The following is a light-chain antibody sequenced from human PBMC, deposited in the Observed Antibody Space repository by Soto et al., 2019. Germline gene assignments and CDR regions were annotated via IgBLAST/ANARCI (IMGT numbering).Light chain of an antibody. Sequence: QSVLTQPPSASGSPGQSVTISCTGTSSDVGGYNYVSWYQQHPGKAPQLMIYEVTKPPSGVADRFSASKSGNTAALTASGLLRADEADDYCSSYAGRNNLVFGGGTKRTVL. V-gene: IGLV2-8*01. CDR2: EVT. CDR1: SSDVGGYNY. J-gene: IGLJ3*02. CDR3: SSYAGRNNLV.